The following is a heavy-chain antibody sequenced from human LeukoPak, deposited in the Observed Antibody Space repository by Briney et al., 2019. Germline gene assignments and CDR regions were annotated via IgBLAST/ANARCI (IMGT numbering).Heavy chain of an antibody. D-gene: IGHD3-10*01. J-gene: IGHJ4*02. CDR2: ITGSGTTI. V-gene: IGHV3-11*04. CDR1: GFTFSDYY. Sequence: PGGSLRLSCAASGFTFSDYYLTWLRQAPGKGLEWISYITGSGTTIYYADSVKGRFTISRDNTKKSLFLQMNSLRAEDTGVYYCAREGTGVLDYWGQGTLVTVSS. CDR3: AREGTGVLDY.